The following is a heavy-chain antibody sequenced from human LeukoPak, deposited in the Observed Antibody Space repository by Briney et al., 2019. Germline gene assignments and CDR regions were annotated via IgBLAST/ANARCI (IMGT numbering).Heavy chain of an antibody. CDR2: LFRLPTVRP. Sequence: KTSETLSLTCTVSDSSLTSTYYWAWFRQPPGKGLVGIATLFRLPTVRPFNTPSLRSRVTMSLDPSHNQFSLNRTSVTAADTALYFCARVLHVPYLMASWGQGTLVTVSS. CDR1: DSSLTSTYY. J-gene: IGHJ5*02. V-gene: IGHV4-38-2*02. D-gene: IGHD3-10*02. CDR3: ARVLHVPYLMAS.